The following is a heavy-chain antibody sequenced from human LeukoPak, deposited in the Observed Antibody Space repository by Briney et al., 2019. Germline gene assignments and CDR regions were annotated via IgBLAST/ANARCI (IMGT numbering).Heavy chain of an antibody. CDR3: ARAPWAYGNYVHAFDI. D-gene: IGHD4-11*01. Sequence: SETLSLTCTVSGGSFRGDYYWAWIRPPPGKGLEWIGSIYSGGRIYYNPSLKSRVSISIDTSNNDLSLKVTSVTAADTAGYYCARAPWAYGNYVHAFDIWGQGTMVTVSS. J-gene: IGHJ3*02. V-gene: IGHV4-39*07. CDR2: IYSGGRI. CDR1: GGSFRGDYY.